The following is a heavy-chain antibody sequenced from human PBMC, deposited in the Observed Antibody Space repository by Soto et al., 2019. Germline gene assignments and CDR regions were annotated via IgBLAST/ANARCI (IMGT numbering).Heavy chain of an antibody. D-gene: IGHD6-19*01. J-gene: IGHJ4*02. CDR1: GDSVSSNTAA. Sequence: SQTLSLTCAISGDSVSSNTAAWNWIRSSPSRGLEWLGRTYYRSNWRHDYAVSVKSRITVNPDTSKNHFSLQLNSVTPDDTAVYYCVRGVAGSAFDLWGQGTLVTVSS. CDR2: TYYRSNWRH. V-gene: IGHV6-1*01. CDR3: VRGVAGSAFDL.